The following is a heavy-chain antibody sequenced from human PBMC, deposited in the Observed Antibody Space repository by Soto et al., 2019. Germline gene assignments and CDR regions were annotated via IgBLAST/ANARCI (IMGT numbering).Heavy chain of an antibody. CDR1: GGSFSGYY. V-gene: IGHV4-34*01. CDR3: ATIMITFGGVIPRHDY. J-gene: IGHJ4*02. Sequence: SETLSLTCAVYGGSFSGYYWSWIRQPPGKGLEWIGEINHSGSTNYNPSLKSRVTISVDTSKNQFSLKLSSVTAADTAVYYCATIMITFGGVIPRHDYWGQGTLVTVSS. D-gene: IGHD3-16*02. CDR2: INHSGST.